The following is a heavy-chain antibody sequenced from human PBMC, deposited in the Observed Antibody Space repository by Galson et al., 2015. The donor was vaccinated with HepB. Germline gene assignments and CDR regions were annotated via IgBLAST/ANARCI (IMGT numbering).Heavy chain of an antibody. CDR1: GGTFSSYA. Sequence: SVKVSCKASGGTFSSYAISWVRQAPGQGLEWMGGIIPIFGTANYAQKFQGRVTITADESTSTAYLQWSSLKASDTAMYYCARHGVRGRIVGATGAFDIWGQGTMVTVSS. CDR3: ARHGVRGRIVGATGAFDI. D-gene: IGHD1-26*01. V-gene: IGHV1-69*13. CDR2: IIPIFGTA. J-gene: IGHJ3*02.